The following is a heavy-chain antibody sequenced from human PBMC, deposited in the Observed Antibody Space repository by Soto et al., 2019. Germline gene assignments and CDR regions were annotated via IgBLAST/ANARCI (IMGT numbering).Heavy chain of an antibody. Sequence: QVQLVQSGAEVKKPAASVKVSCKAPGYTFTSYDINWVRQATGQGLEWMGRMNPNSGNTGYAQKFQGRVTMSRNTAISTAYMELSSLRSEATAVYYCASGINYYDSGDEAFEIWGQGTVVTVSS. CDR2: MNPNSGNT. D-gene: IGHD3-10*01. CDR1: GYTFTSYD. CDR3: ASGINYYDSGDEAFEI. V-gene: IGHV1-8*01. J-gene: IGHJ3*02.